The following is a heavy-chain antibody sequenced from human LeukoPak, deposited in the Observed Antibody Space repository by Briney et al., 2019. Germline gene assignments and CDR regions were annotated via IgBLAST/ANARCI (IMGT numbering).Heavy chain of an antibody. CDR2: ISSSSSYI. J-gene: IGHJ6*03. V-gene: IGHV3-21*04. CDR1: GFTFSSYS. D-gene: IGHD3-22*01. CDR3: AKYRIKGSGYAQRGYYMDV. Sequence: GGSLRLSCAASGFTFSSYSMNWVRQAPGKGLEWVSSISSSSSYIYYADSVKGRFTISRDNAKNSLYLQMNSLRADDTAVYYCAKYRIKGSGYAQRGYYMDVWGKGTTVTVSS.